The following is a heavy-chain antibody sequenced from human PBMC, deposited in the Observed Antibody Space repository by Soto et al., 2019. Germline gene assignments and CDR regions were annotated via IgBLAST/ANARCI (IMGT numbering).Heavy chain of an antibody. D-gene: IGHD2-21*01. CDR2: ISAYNGNT. J-gene: IGHJ5*02. V-gene: IGHV1-18*01. CDR3: ARDFAGWPPDVVDP. CDR1: GYIFVNYG. Sequence: GASVKVSCKASGYIFVNYGISWVRQAPGQGLEWMGWISAYNGNTKYAQEFQGRVTMTRDTSTSTAYMELGSLTSDDTALYYCARDFAGWPPDVVDPWGQGSLVTVSS.